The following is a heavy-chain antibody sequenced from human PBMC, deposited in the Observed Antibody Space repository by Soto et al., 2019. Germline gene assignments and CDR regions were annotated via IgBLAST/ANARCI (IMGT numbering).Heavy chain of an antibody. D-gene: IGHD3-16*01. Sequence: GGSLRLSCAASGFTFNRSGMHWVGQGPGKGVEWVAVISYDGSNQYYADSVKGRFTTSRDNSKNTLYLQMNSLRARDMDAYYCAKISFWGRFDYWGQGTLVTGS. V-gene: IGHV3-30*18. CDR1: GFTFNRSG. J-gene: IGHJ4*02. CDR2: ISYDGSNQ. CDR3: AKISFWGRFDY.